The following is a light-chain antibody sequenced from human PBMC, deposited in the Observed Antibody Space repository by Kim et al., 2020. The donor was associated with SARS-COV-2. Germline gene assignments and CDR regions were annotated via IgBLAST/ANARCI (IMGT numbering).Light chain of an antibody. J-gene: IGKJ2*01. CDR3: QQSYSTPRT. CDR2: DAS. V-gene: IGKV1-39*01. Sequence: SASVGDRVSITCRASQSISSYLNWYQQKPGKAPKVLIYDASSLQSGVPSRFSGSGSGTDFTLTISSLQPGDFATYYCQQSYSTPRTFGQGTKLEI. CDR1: QSISSY.